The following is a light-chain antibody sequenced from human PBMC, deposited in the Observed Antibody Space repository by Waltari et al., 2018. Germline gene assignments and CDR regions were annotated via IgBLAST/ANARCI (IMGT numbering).Light chain of an antibody. CDR1: SGSVSTRTF. CDR3: CLYMGGGISV. V-gene: IGLV8-61*01. CDR2: TTN. Sequence: TVVTQDPSFSVSPGGAVTLTCGLTSGSVSTRTFPAWYQQPPGQAPRTLIYTTNTRSSGVPDRFSGSILGNKAALTITGAQADDECDYYCCLYMGGGISVFGGGTKLTVL. J-gene: IGLJ2*01.